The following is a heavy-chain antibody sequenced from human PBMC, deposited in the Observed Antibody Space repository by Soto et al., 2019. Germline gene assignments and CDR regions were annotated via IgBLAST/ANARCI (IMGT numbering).Heavy chain of an antibody. CDR1: GFTFSDYY. CDR2: ISSSSSYT. Sequence: GGSLRLSCAASGFTFSDYYMSWIRQAPGKGLELVSYISSSSSYTNYADSVKGRFTISRDNAKNSLYLQMNSLRAEDTAVYYCARAADYGDYVDYWGQGTLVTVSS. CDR3: ARAADYGDYVDY. J-gene: IGHJ4*02. V-gene: IGHV3-11*05. D-gene: IGHD4-17*01.